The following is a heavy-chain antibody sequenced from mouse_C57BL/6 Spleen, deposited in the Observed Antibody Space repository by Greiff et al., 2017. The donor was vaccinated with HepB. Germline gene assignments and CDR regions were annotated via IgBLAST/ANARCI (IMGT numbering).Heavy chain of an antibody. CDR3: ARSRYYSNYFDY. CDR2: ILPGSGST. D-gene: IGHD2-12*01. CDR1: GYTFPGYW. J-gene: IGHJ2*01. V-gene: IGHV1-9*01. Sequence: QVQVVESGAELIKPGASVKLSCKATGYTFPGYWIEWVKQRPGHGLEWIGEILPGSGSTNHNEKFKGKATFTADTYSNTAYMQLSSLTTEDSAIYYCARSRYYSNYFDYGGQGTTLTVSS.